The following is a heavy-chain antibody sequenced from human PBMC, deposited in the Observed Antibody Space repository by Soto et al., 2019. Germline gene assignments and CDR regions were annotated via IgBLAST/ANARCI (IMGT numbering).Heavy chain of an antibody. CDR2: TYYRSKWYT. CDR1: GDSVSSNSAA. D-gene: IGHD3-22*01. CDR3: ARWNYDSSGRRFDY. J-gene: IGHJ4*02. V-gene: IGHV6-1*01. Sequence: PSQPLSLTCAISGDSVSSNSAAWNWIRQSPSRGLEWLGRTYYRSKWYTDYALSVKSRITINPDTSKNQFSLKLSSVTAADTAVYYCARWNYDSSGRRFDYWGQGTLVTVSS.